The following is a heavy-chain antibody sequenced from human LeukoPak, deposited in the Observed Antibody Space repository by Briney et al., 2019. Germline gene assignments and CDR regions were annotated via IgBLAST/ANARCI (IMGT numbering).Heavy chain of an antibody. Sequence: GGSLRLSCAASGFTFSSYGMYWVRQAPGKGLEWVAFIRYDGSNEYYADSVKGRFTISRDNSKNTLYLQMNGLRAEDTAVYFCAREVARPNFFDYWGQGTLVTVSS. CDR2: IRYDGSNE. CDR1: GFTFSSYG. D-gene: IGHD6-6*01. CDR3: AREVARPNFFDY. V-gene: IGHV3-30*02. J-gene: IGHJ4*02.